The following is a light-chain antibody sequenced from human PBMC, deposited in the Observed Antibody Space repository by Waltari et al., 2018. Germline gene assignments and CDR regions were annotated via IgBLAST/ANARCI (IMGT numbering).Light chain of an antibody. CDR1: NSNIGGNS. CDR2: NDN. Sequence: QSVLTQPPSVSGTPGQRVTISCSGSNSNIGGNSVNWYQQLPGTAPKLLIYNDNQGPSGVPHRFSASKSGTSASLAITGLQSEDDAYYYCAVWDDSLGGVFGGGTKLTVL. V-gene: IGLV1-44*01. J-gene: IGLJ3*02. CDR3: AVWDDSLGGV.